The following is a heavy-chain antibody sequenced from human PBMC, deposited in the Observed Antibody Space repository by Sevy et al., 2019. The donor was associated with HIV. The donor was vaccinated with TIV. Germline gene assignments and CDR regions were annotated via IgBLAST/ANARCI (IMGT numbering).Heavy chain of an antibody. V-gene: IGHV3-30*14. CDR1: GFNISPYA. J-gene: IGHJ4*02. D-gene: IGHD5-12*01. CDR3: ARETLSGYNL. CDR2: ISKDGTNK. Sequence: GGSLRLSCSASGFNISPYALHWVRQTPGKGLQWLAVISKDGTNKDYADFVKGRFSLSRDNSKNTVYLQMNSLRAEDTAVYYCARETLSGYNLWGQGTLVTVSS.